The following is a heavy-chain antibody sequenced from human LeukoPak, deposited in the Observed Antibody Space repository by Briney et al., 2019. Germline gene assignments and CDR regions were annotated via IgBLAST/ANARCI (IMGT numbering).Heavy chain of an antibody. D-gene: IGHD1-26*01. J-gene: IGHJ4*02. CDR2: IIPIFGTA. CDR3: ARDDRYSGSYYVFDY. V-gene: IGHV1-69*13. CDR1: GYTFTSYG. Sequence: GASVKVSCKASGYTFTSYGISWVRQAPGQGLEWMGGIIPIFGTANYAQKFQGRVTITADESTSTAYMELSSLRSEDTAVYYCARDDRYSGSYYVFDYWGQGTLVTVSS.